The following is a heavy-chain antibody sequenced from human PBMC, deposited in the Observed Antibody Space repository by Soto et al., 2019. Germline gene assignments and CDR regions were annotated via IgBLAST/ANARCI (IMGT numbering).Heavy chain of an antibody. CDR3: ARSSHKESWFDP. CDR1: NGSISNFY. Sequence: SETLPLNCTVSNGSISNFYWNWIRQSAGKGLEWMVRIHGSGSATYNNSPWSRVTMSVDTSKNQFSLKVNSVTGADTAVYYCARSSHKESWFDPWGQGTLVTVSS. CDR2: IHGSGSA. J-gene: IGHJ5*02. D-gene: IGHD6-13*01. V-gene: IGHV4-4*07.